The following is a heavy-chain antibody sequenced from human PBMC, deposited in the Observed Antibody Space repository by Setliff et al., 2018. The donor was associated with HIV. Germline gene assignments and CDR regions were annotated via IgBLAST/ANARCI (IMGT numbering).Heavy chain of an antibody. D-gene: IGHD3-9*01. J-gene: IGHJ4*02. CDR2: ISYTGST. Sequence: SETLSLTCTVSGGSSSSSSFYWGWIRQPPGKGLEWIGTISYTGSTYYDPSLKSRVTISLDTSKNQFFLKLSSVTAPDTAIYYCARQTWEYYDTLTGYYRSPKNFDSWGQGTLVTVSS. V-gene: IGHV4-39*01. CDR3: ARQTWEYYDTLTGYYRSPKNFDS. CDR1: GGSSSSSSFY.